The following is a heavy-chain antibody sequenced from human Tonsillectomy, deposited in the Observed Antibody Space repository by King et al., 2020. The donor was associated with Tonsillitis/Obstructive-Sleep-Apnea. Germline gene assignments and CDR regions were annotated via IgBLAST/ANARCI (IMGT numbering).Heavy chain of an antibody. V-gene: IGHV4-34*01. CDR2: INHSGGT. CDR3: ARPYCSGGSCYSHFDS. D-gene: IGHD2-15*01. Sequence: VQLQQWGAGLLKPSETLSLTCAVFGASFSDYYWTWIRQTPGKGLEWIGEINHSGGTNYNPSLKSRVTMSVDTSKNHFSLMLSSVTAAYTAVYYCARPYCSGGSCYSHFDSWGQGTLVTVSS. CDR1: GASFSDYY. J-gene: IGHJ4*02.